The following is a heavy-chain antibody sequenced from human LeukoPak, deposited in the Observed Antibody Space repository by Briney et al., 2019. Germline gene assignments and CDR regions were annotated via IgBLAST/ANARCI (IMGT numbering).Heavy chain of an antibody. D-gene: IGHD3-10*01. J-gene: IGHJ5*02. CDR1: GFTFSSYG. CDR2: ISYDGSDK. CDR3: ARVYGSGSYYVLNWFDP. V-gene: IGHV3-30*03. Sequence: GRSLRLSCAASGFTFSSYGTHWVRQAPGEGLEWVAVISYDGSDKYYADSVKGRFTISRDNSKNTLYLQMNSLRAEDTAVYYCARVYGSGSYYVLNWFDPWGQGTLVTVSS.